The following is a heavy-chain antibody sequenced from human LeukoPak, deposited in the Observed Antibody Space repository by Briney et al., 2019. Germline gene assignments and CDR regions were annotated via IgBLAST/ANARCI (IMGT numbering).Heavy chain of an antibody. V-gene: IGHV4-4*09. CDR3: ARRVQEARSIGSANWLDP. J-gene: IGHJ5*02. CDR2: IYTSGTT. CDR1: GGSISTYS. Sequence: NPSETLSLTCTVSGGSISTYSWNWIRQPPGKGLEWIGRIYTSGTTNYNPSFGSRVTTSVDTSINQLSLKLSSVTAADTAVYYCARRVQEARSIGSANWLDPWGQGILVTVSS. D-gene: IGHD3-10*01.